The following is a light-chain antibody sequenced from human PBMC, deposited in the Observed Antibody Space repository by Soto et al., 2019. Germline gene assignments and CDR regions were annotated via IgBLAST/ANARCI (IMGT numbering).Light chain of an antibody. CDR1: NIGSKS. CDR3: QVWDSSSVV. CDR2: YDS. Sequence: SYELTQPPSVSVARGKTARITCGGNNIGSKSVHWYQQKPGQAPVLVIYYDSDRPSGIPERFYGSNSGNTATLTISRVEAGDEADYYCQVWDSSSVVFGGGTKVTVL. J-gene: IGLJ2*01. V-gene: IGLV3-21*04.